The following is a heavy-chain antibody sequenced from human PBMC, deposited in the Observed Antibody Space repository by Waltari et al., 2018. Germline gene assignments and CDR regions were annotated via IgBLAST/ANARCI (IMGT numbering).Heavy chain of an antibody. CDR1: GASITSGGYY. D-gene: IGHD5-12*01. CDR3: ARKPGSGYEFDL. J-gene: IGHJ5*02. Sequence: QVQLHESGPGLVKPSQTLSLTCTVSGASITSGGYYWTWIRHHPGKDLEWIGYIYYGGSTYYNPSLDSRVTISQDTSKNQFSLQLTSLSAADTAVYCCARKPGSGYEFDLWGQGTLVTVSS. V-gene: IGHV4-31*03. CDR2: IYYGGST.